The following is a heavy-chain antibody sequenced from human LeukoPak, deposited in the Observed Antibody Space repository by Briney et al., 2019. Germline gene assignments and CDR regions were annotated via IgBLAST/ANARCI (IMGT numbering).Heavy chain of an antibody. CDR3: ARDSRYYYDSSGYYGGYYFDY. J-gene: IGHJ4*02. Sequence: PGRSLRLSCAASGFTFSSYGMHWVRQAPGKGLEWVAVIWYDGSNKYYADSVKGRFTISRDNSKNTLYLQMNSLRAEDTAVYYCARDSRYYYDSSGYYGGYYFDYWGQGTLVTVSS. D-gene: IGHD3-22*01. CDR2: IWYDGSNK. CDR1: GFTFSSYG. V-gene: IGHV3-33*01.